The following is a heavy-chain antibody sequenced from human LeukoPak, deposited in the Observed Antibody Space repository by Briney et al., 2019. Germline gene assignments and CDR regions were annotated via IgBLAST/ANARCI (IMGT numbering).Heavy chain of an antibody. CDR3: AKDLVSYSTYSDYFDY. CDR1: GFTFSSSG. D-gene: IGHD6-13*01. J-gene: IGHJ4*02. CDR2: ISGGGGST. V-gene: IGHV3-23*01. Sequence: GSLPLTCAASGFTFSSSGRSCVRPAPGKGLEWGSAISGGGGSTYYADSGKGRFTISRDNAKTTLCLEMNSLRAEDTALYYSAKDLVSYSTYSDYFDYWGQGTLVTVSS.